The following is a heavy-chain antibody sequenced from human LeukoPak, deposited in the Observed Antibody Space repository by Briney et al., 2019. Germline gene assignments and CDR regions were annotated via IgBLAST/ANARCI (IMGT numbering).Heavy chain of an antibody. D-gene: IGHD3-16*01. Sequence: GGSLRLSCAASGFTFSTSAMSWVRQAPGKGLEWVAVIRPDGSEAAYVDSVIGRFTISRDNARNSLFLQMISLRVEDTAVYYCTRDRAYKTFDYWGQGALVTVSS. CDR3: TRDRAYKTFDY. CDR2: IRPDGSEA. J-gene: IGHJ4*02. V-gene: IGHV3-7*01. CDR1: GFTFSTSA.